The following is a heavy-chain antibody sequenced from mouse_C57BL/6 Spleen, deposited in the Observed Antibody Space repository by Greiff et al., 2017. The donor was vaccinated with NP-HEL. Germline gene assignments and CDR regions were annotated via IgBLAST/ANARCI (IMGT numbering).Heavy chain of an antibody. CDR3: AIYIDLYYAMDY. Sequence: EVQLVESGGGLVQPGGSLSLSCAASGFTFTDYYMSWVRQPPGKALEWLGFIRNKANGYTTEYSASVKGRFTISRDNSQSILYLQMNALRAEDSATYYCAIYIDLYYAMDYWGQGTSVTVSS. CDR1: GFTFTDYY. J-gene: IGHJ4*01. V-gene: IGHV7-3*01. CDR2: IRNKANGYTT.